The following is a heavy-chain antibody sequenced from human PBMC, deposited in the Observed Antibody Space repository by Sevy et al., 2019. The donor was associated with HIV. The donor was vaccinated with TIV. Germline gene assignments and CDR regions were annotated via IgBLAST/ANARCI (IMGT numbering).Heavy chain of an antibody. CDR2: ISSSSSTI. Sequence: GGSLRLSCAASGFTFSSYSMNWVRQAPGKGLEWVSYISSSSSTIYYADSVKGRFTISRDNAKNSLYLQMNSLGDEDTAVYYCARGYCSGGSCYLDAFDIWGQGTMVTVS. J-gene: IGHJ3*02. CDR1: GFTFSSYS. D-gene: IGHD2-15*01. CDR3: ARGYCSGGSCYLDAFDI. V-gene: IGHV3-48*02.